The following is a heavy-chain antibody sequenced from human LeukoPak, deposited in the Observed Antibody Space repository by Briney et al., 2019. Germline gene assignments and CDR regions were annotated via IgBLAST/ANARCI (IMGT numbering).Heavy chain of an antibody. Sequence: GRTLRLSCAASGFTFDDYAMHWVRQAPGKGLEWVSLIGGDGGNTHYADSVKGRVTISRDNRKNSLYLQMNSLRTEDTALYYCAKAVLGDDAFDIWGRGTMVTVSS. J-gene: IGHJ3*02. CDR3: AKAVLGDDAFDI. D-gene: IGHD3-16*01. CDR2: IGGDGGNT. CDR1: GFTFDDYA. V-gene: IGHV3-43*02.